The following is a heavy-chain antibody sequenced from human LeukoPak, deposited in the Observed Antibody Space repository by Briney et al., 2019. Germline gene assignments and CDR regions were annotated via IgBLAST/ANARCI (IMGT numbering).Heavy chain of an antibody. CDR3: ARDTRAGYSLPLDY. D-gene: IGHD2-15*01. J-gene: IGHJ4*02. CDR2: TYYRSGWYG. Sequence: SQTLSLTCAISGDSISSNSVAWDWIRPCPSRGLEWLGRTYYRSGWYGDYAVSVKGRINFNPDTSKNQFSLQLISVTPEDTAVYYCARDTRAGYSLPLDYWGQGTVVTVAS. V-gene: IGHV6-1*01. CDR1: GDSISSNSVA.